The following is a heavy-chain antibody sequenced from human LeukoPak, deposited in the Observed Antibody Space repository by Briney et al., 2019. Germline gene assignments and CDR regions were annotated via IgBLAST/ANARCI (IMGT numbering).Heavy chain of an antibody. CDR3: ARSYSSSWYITQYYYYMDV. CDR1: GGSLSSYY. Sequence: PSETLSLTCTVSGGSLSSYYWSWIRQPPGKGLEWIGYIYYSGSTNYNPSLKSRVTISVDTSKNQFSLKLSSVTAADTAVYYCARSYSSSWYITQYYYYMDVWGKGTTVTVSS. CDR2: IYYSGST. J-gene: IGHJ6*03. V-gene: IGHV4-59*01. D-gene: IGHD6-13*01.